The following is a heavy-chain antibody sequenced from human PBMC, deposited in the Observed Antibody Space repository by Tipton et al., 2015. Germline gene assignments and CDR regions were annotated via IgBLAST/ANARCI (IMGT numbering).Heavy chain of an antibody. CDR2: ASSDVTKS. CDR3: AKIRKVGAGDAFDV. V-gene: IGHV3-30*18. D-gene: IGHD1-26*01. Sequence: SLRLSCVASGFTFSDYGMYWVRQSPVKGLEWVAVASSDVTKSYYVDSVKGRFTVSRDNSKDMLFLEMNSLRLEDTAMYYCAKIRKVGAGDAFDVWGQGTMVTVSS. J-gene: IGHJ3*01. CDR1: GFTFSDYG.